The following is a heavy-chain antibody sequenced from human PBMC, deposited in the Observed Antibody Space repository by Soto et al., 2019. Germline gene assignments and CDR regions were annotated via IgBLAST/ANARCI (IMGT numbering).Heavy chain of an antibody. V-gene: IGHV1-8*01. D-gene: IGHD3-3*01. CDR2: MTPKRETP. Sequence: QVHLVQSGAEVKKPGASVKVSCTASGYDFNIYDIHWVRQSTGQGLEWMGWMTPKRETPGYAPKFQGRFTRSRDTSRSAVYMELSILGSEDTAVYLWARGGHGCWIGETYYYAMDVWGQGTTVTVSS. CDR1: GYDFNIYD. CDR3: ARGGHGCWIGETYYYAMDV. J-gene: IGHJ6*02.